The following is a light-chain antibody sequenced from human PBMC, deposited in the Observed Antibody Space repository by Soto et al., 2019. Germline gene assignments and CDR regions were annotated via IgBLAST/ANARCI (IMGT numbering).Light chain of an antibody. V-gene: IGKV3-15*01. Sequence: EIEMTHSPATLSLAPCERVTLSCRASESVSTNLAWYQQKAGQAPRLLIYAASTRATGIPARFSGSGSETEFTLTISSLRSEDSAVYLCQQYNDWPITFGQGTRLENK. J-gene: IGKJ5*01. CDR1: ESVSTN. CDR3: QQYNDWPIT. CDR2: AAS.